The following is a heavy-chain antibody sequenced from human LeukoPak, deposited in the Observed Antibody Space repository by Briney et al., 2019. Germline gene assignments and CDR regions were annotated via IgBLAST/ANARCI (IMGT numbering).Heavy chain of an antibody. Sequence: ASVKVSCKASGYTFTSYGISWVRQAPGQGLEWMGWISVYNGNANYAQKFQGRVTMTTDTSTSTAYMEVRSLRSDDTAVYYCARGNNWNPKSYYYYYMDVWGKGTTVTVSS. CDR2: ISVYNGNA. V-gene: IGHV1-18*01. CDR1: GYTFTSYG. CDR3: ARGNNWNPKSYYYYYMDV. D-gene: IGHD1-20*01. J-gene: IGHJ6*03.